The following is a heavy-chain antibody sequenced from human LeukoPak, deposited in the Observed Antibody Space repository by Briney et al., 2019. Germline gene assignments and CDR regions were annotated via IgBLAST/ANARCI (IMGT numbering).Heavy chain of an antibody. V-gene: IGHV3-48*01. CDR2: ISSSSSTI. D-gene: IGHD3-22*01. CDR1: GFTFSSYS. CDR3: ARSDSTGYYSPIDY. J-gene: IGHJ4*02. Sequence: GGSLRLSCAGSGFTFSSYSMNWVRQAPGKGLEGVSYISSSSSTIYYADSVKGRFTISRDNAKNSLYLQMNSLRAEDTAVYSCARSDSTGYYSPIDYWGQGTLVPVSS.